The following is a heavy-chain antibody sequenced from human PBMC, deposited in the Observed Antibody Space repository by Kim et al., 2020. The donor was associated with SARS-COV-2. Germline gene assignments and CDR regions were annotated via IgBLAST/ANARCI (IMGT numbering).Heavy chain of an antibody. CDR1: GFTFSSYG. D-gene: IGHD1-26*01. V-gene: IGHV3-30*18. J-gene: IGHJ4*01. CDR2: ISYDGSNK. Sequence: GGSLRLSCAASGFTFSSYGMHWVRQAPGKGLEWVAVISYDGSNKYYADSVKGRFTISRDNSKNTLYLQMNSLRAEDTAVYYCAKGGSWELPVASLVYWG. CDR3: AKGGSWELPVASLVY.